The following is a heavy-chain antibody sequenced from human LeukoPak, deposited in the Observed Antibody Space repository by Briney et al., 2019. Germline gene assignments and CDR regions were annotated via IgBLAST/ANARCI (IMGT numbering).Heavy chain of an antibody. CDR1: GGSFSGYY. CDR2: INHSGST. Sequence: SETLSLTCAVYGGSFSGYYWSWIRQPPGKGLEWIGEINHSGSTNYNPSLKSRVTISVDTSKSQFSLKLSSVTAADTAIYYCARDFSSSSTVYYYYYMDVWGKGTTVTVSS. CDR3: ARDFSSSSTVYYYYYMDV. D-gene: IGHD6-6*01. J-gene: IGHJ6*03. V-gene: IGHV4-34*01.